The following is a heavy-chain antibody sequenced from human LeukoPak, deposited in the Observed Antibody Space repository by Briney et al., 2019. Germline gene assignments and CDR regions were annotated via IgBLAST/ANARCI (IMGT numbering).Heavy chain of an antibody. CDR2: ISSSSSCI. V-gene: IGHV3-21*01. D-gene: IGHD2-2*01. CDR1: GFTFSSYS. CDR3: ARGLSATAMHFDY. J-gene: IGHJ4*02. Sequence: GGSLRLSCAASGFTFSSYSMNWVRQAPGKGLEWVSSISSSSSCIYYADSVKGRFTISRDNAKNSLYLQMNSLRAEDTAVYYCARGLSATAMHFDYWGQGTLVTVSS.